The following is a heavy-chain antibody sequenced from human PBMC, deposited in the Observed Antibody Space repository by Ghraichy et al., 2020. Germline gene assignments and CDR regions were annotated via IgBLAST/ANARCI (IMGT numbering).Heavy chain of an antibody. D-gene: IGHD3-10*01. V-gene: IGHV3-23*01. CDR3: AKDGGYYGSGPPDAFDI. CDR1: GFTFSSYA. Sequence: GGSLRLSCAASGFTFSSYAMSWVRQAPGKGLEWVSAISGSGGSTYYADSVKGRFTISRDNSKNTLYLQMNSLRAEDTAVYYCAKDGGYYGSGPPDAFDIWGQGTMVTVSS. CDR2: ISGSGGST. J-gene: IGHJ3*02.